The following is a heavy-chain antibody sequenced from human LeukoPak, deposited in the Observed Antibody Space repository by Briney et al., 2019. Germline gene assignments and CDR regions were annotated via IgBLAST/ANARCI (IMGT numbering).Heavy chain of an antibody. CDR3: ARLANYYDISGYLH. J-gene: IGHJ4*02. V-gene: IGHV4-39*01. CDR2: IYYSGRT. D-gene: IGHD3-22*01. Sequence: GSLRLSCAASGFTVSSYSMNWVRQAPGKGLEWIGSIYYSGRTYYNPSLKSRVTLSVHTSKNQFSLKLSSVTAADTAVYYCARLANYYDISGYLHWGQGTLVTVSS. CDR1: GFTVSSYSMN.